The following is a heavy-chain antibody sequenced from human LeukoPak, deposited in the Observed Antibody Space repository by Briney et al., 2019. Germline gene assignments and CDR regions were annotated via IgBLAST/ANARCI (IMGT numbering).Heavy chain of an antibody. V-gene: IGHV3-53*01. CDR3: VRASSIGAAGLFDF. CDR1: GFTFSDYY. Sequence: GGSLRLSCAASGFTFSDYYMNWVRQAPGKGLEWVSVIYSGGTTFYADSVKGRFTISRDSSKNTLFLQMNGLRAEDTAVYYCVRASSIGAAGLFDFWGQGTPVTVSS. CDR2: IYSGGTT. D-gene: IGHD6-13*01. J-gene: IGHJ4*02.